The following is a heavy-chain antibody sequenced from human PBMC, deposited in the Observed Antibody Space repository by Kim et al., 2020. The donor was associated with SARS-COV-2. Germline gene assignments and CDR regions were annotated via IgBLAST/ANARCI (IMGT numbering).Heavy chain of an antibody. Sequence: GGSLRLSCGASGFRFDEYDMNWVRQAPGKGLEWVSLISADGVSTYYADSVKDRFTISRDNNRNSLYLQMSSLRSEDTALYFCAKDVCSSTSCPYYYYYGMDVWGQGTTVIVSS. J-gene: IGHJ6*02. D-gene: IGHD2-2*01. V-gene: IGHV3-43*02. CDR2: ISADGVST. CDR3: AKDVCSSTSCPYYYYYGMDV. CDR1: GFRFDEYD.